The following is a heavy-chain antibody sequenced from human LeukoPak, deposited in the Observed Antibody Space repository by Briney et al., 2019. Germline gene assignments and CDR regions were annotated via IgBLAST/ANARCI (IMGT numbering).Heavy chain of an antibody. Sequence: ASVKVSCKASGYTFTSYCMHWVGQAPGQGLEWVGINNPSGCSTSYGQKFQGRVTMTRDTSTSTVYMELSSLRSEDTAVYYCAREPPDSRSGGLDYWGQGTLVTVAS. CDR1: GYTFTSYC. V-gene: IGHV1-46*01. CDR3: AREPPDSRSGGLDY. J-gene: IGHJ4*02. D-gene: IGHD6-13*01. CDR2: NNPSGCST.